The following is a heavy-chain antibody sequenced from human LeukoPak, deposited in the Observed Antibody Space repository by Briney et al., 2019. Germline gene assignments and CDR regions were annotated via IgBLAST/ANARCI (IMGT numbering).Heavy chain of an antibody. Sequence: ASVKVSCKASGYTFTGYYMHWVRQAPGQGLEWMGWTNPNSGGTNYAQKFQGWVTMTRDTSISTAYMELSRLRSDDTAVYYCAREGRTVVTPYPDAFDIWGQGTMVTVSS. CDR2: TNPNSGGT. CDR1: GYTFTGYY. D-gene: IGHD4-23*01. V-gene: IGHV1-2*04. J-gene: IGHJ3*02. CDR3: AREGRTVVTPYPDAFDI.